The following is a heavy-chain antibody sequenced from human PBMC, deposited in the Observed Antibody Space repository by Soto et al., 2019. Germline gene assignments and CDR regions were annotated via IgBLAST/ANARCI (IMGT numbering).Heavy chain of an antibody. CDR1: GFSLTTSEVG. V-gene: IGHV2-5*02. CDR3: AHTLASAGLRILDF. CDR2: IYWDDDE. Sequence: QITLKESGPTLVKPTQTLTLTCTFSGFSLTTSEVGVGWIRQPPGKSLEWLAVIYWDDDERYTPSLESRLTITKDTSKDQVVLTMTNMGPVDTGKYFCAHTLASAGLRILDFWGQGILVTVSS. D-gene: IGHD6-13*01. J-gene: IGHJ4*02.